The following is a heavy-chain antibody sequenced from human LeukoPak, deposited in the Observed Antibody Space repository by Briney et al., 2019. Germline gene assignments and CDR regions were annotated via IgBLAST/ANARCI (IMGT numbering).Heavy chain of an antibody. CDR3: ARPWEITMSERSYNWFDS. Sequence: ASVNVSFKSSGYTFTPYYIHWVRPAPGQGLEWMGRINPNSGGKNYAQKFQGRVTMTRDTSIRTAYMELSRLKSDDTGVYYCARPWEITMSERSYNWFDSWGQGTLVTVSS. J-gene: IGHJ5*01. D-gene: IGHD1-26*01. CDR2: INPNSGGK. CDR1: GYTFTPYY. V-gene: IGHV1-2*02.